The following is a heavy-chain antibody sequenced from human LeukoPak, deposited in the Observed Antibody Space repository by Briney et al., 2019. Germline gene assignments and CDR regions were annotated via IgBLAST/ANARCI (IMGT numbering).Heavy chain of an antibody. J-gene: IGHJ4*02. D-gene: IGHD6-19*01. V-gene: IGHV4-30-4*08. Sequence: PSQTLSLTCTVSGGSISSGDYYWSWIRQPPGKGLEWIGYIYYSGSTYYNPSLKSRVTISVDTSKNQFSLKLSSVTAADTAVYYCARVESPMLAAPRLDYWGQGTLVTVSS. CDR1: GGSISSGDYY. CDR2: IYYSGST. CDR3: ARVESPMLAAPRLDY.